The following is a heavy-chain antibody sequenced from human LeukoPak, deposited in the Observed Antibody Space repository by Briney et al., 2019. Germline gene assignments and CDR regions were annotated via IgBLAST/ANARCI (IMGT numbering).Heavy chain of an antibody. CDR1: GGTFSSYA. Sequence: SVKVSCKASGGTFSSYAISWVRQAPGQGLEWTGRIIPILGIANYAQKFQGRVTITADKSTSTAYMELSSLRSEDTAVYYCASFDTVATSDYWGQGTLVTVSS. V-gene: IGHV1-69*04. J-gene: IGHJ4*02. D-gene: IGHD5-24*01. CDR3: ASFDTVATSDY. CDR2: IIPILGIA.